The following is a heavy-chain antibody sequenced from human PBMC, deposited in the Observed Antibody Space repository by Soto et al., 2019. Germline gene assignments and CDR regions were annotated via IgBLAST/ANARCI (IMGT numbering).Heavy chain of an antibody. CDR2: ISGSGVST. CDR3: ANRWSTRHT. J-gene: IGHJ3*01. V-gene: IGHV3-23*01. D-gene: IGHD6-13*01. CDR1: VFAFSGYA. Sequence: GXLRVACADAVFAFSGYAMSLVRQAQVEALEWVSAISGSGVSTYYADSVNGRFTISRDNSKNTLYLQMNSLSAEDTAVYYCANRWSTRHTCGHGTMVTVS.